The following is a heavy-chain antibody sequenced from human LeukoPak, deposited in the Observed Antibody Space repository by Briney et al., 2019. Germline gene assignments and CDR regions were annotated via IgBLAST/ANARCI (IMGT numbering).Heavy chain of an antibody. CDR2: INPSGGST. V-gene: IGHV1-46*01. CDR3: ARDSVEMATSRDAFDI. Sequence: ASVKVSCKASGYTFTSYYMHWVRQAPGQGLEWMGIINPSGGSTSYAQKFQGRVTMTRDMSTSTVYMELSSLRSEDTAVYYCARDSVEMATSRDAFDIWGQGTMVTVSS. J-gene: IGHJ3*02. D-gene: IGHD5-24*01. CDR1: GYTFTSYY.